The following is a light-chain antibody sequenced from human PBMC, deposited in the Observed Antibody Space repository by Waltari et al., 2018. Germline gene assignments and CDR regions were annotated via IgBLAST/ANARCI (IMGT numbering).Light chain of an antibody. Sequence: SSGLTQPPSVSVSTGPTATITCSGSKLGNTFASWYQQRPGQSPVLVLYKDKKRPSGIPERFSGSNSGYTATLTISGALPMDEADYYCLAWDFSTAWTFGTGTRVTVL. CDR2: KDK. CDR1: KLGNTF. V-gene: IGLV3-1*01. CDR3: LAWDFSTAWT. J-gene: IGLJ1*01.